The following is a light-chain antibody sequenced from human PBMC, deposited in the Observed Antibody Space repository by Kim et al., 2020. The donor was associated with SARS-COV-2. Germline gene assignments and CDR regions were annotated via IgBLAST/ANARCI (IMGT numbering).Light chain of an antibody. CDR3: QSYDSSLSGYV. CDR2: DNS. Sequence: RVTLSCTGSSSNIGAGYDVHWYQQLPGTAPKLLIYDNSHRPSGVPDRFSGSKSGTSASLAITGLQAEDEADYYCQSYDSSLSGYVFGTGTKVTVL. V-gene: IGLV1-40*01. J-gene: IGLJ1*01. CDR1: SSNIGAGYD.